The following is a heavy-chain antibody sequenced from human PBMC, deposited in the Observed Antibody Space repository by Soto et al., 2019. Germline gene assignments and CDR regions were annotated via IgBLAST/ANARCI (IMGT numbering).Heavy chain of an antibody. V-gene: IGHV3-30*18. CDR3: AKPLGLLRRAMGQGSDY. Sequence: GVSLRLSWAASGFTFSSYGMNWVRQAPGKGLEWVAVVSYDEITKYYADSVKGRFTISRDNSKKTVYLQMNSLRPEDTAVYYCAKPLGLLRRAMGQGSDYWGQGNLVTXS. J-gene: IGHJ4*02. CDR1: GFTFSSYG. CDR2: VSYDEITK. D-gene: IGHD5-18*01.